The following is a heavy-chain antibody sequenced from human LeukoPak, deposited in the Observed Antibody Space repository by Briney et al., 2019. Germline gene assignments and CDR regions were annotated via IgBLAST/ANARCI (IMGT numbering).Heavy chain of an antibody. V-gene: IGHV4-59*12. CDR2: IYSSGKT. CDR3: ARGGGSYFGVAFDI. D-gene: IGHD1-26*01. CDR1: GGSISSYY. Sequence: SETLSLTCTVSGGSISSYYWSWIRQPPGKGLEWIGYIYSSGKTNYNPSLKSRVTISVDTSKNQFSLKLSSVTAADTAVYYCARGGGSYFGVAFDIWGQGTMVTVSS. J-gene: IGHJ3*02.